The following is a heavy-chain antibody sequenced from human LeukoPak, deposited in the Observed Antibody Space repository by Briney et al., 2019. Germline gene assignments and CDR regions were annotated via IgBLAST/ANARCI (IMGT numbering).Heavy chain of an antibody. CDR2: ISSSSSYI. CDR3: ARDQYGDYAEIDY. V-gene: IGHV3-21*01. J-gene: IGHJ4*02. CDR1: GFTFSSYS. D-gene: IGHD4-17*01. Sequence: NSGGSLRLSCAASGFTFSSYSMNWVRQAPGKGLEWVSSISSSSSYIYYADSVKGRFTISRDNAKNSLYLQMNSLRAEDTAVYYCARDQYGDYAEIDYWGQGTLVTVSS.